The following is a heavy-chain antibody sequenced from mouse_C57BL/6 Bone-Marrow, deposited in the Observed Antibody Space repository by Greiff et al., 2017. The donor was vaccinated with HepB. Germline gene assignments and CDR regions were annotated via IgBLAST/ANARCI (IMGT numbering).Heavy chain of an antibody. CDR2: IYPRSGNT. D-gene: IGHD2-4*01. V-gene: IGHV1-81*01. CDR1: GYTFTSYG. Sequence: QVQLQQSGAELARPGASVKLSCKASGYTFTSYGISWVKQRTGQGLEWIGEIYPRSGNTYYNEKFKGKATLTADKSSSTADMELRSLTSEDSAVYFCARYYYERYYAMDYWGQGTSVTVSS. J-gene: IGHJ4*01. CDR3: ARYYYERYYAMDY.